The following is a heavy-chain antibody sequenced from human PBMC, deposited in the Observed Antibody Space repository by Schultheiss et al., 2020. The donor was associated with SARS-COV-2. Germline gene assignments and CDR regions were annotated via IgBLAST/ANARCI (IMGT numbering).Heavy chain of an antibody. CDR3: ARGQDILVVVAATDRQNWFDP. J-gene: IGHJ5*02. Sequence: GGSLRLSCAASGFTFSSYGMHWVRQAPGKGLEWVAVISYDGSNKYYADSVKGRFTISRDNSKNTLYLQMNSLRAADTAVYYCARGQDILVVVAATDRQNWFDPWGQGTLVTVSS. CDR2: ISYDGSNK. CDR1: GFTFSSYG. D-gene: IGHD2-15*01. V-gene: IGHV3-30*03.